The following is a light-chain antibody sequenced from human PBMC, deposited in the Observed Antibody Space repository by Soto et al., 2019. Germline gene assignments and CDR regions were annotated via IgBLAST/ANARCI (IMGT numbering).Light chain of an antibody. J-gene: IGKJ1*01. Sequence: EIVLTQSPATLSLSPGERATLSCRASQSVSSSYLAWYQQKPGQAPRLLFYGASTRATGIPARFSGSGSGTEFTLTISSLQSEDFAVYYCQQYYNWPQTFGQGTKVDIK. CDR1: QSVSSSY. CDR3: QQYYNWPQT. V-gene: IGKV3-15*01. CDR2: GAS.